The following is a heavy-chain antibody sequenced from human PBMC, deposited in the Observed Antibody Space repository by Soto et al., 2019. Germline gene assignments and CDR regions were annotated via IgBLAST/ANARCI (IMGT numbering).Heavy chain of an antibody. V-gene: IGHV4-59*01. J-gene: IGHJ6*02. Sequence: QVRLQESGPGLVKPSETLSLTCTVSGGSISSYYWSWIRQRPGKGLEWIGYMYNTGSTIYNPSLKSRVTISVDTSKNQFSLKLNSVTAADTAVYYCARDLWGYCGADCYPLDVWGQGTTVTVSS. D-gene: IGHD2-21*02. CDR1: GGSISSYY. CDR2: MYNTGST. CDR3: ARDLWGYCGADCYPLDV.